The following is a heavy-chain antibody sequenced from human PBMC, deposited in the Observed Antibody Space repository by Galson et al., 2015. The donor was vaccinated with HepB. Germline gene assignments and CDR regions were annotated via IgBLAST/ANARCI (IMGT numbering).Heavy chain of an antibody. CDR1: GGSISSYY. CDR3: ARVGGWLKSGFDY. Sequence: TLSLTCTVSGGSISSYYWSWIRQPPGKGLEWIGYIYYSGSTNYNPSLKSRVTISVDTSKNQFSLKLSSVTAADTAVYYCARVGGWLKSGFDYWGQGTLVTVSS. V-gene: IGHV4-59*01. D-gene: IGHD6-19*01. J-gene: IGHJ4*02. CDR2: IYYSGST.